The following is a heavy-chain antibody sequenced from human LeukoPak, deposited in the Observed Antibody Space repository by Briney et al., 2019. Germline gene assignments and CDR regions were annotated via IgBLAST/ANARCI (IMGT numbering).Heavy chain of an antibody. CDR2: IVVGSGNT. Sequence: SVKVSCKASGFTFTSSAMQWVRQARGQRLEWIGWIVVGSGNTNYAQKFQERVTITRDLSTSTAYMELSSMRSEDTAVYYCAAEGCTNGVCYRAFDIWGQGTMVTVSS. J-gene: IGHJ3*02. D-gene: IGHD2-8*01. V-gene: IGHV1-58*02. CDR1: GFTFTSSA. CDR3: AAEGCTNGVCYRAFDI.